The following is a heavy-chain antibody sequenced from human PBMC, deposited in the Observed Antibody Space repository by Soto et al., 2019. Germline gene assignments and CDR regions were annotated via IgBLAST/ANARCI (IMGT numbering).Heavy chain of an antibody. Sequence: EVQLLESGGGLVQPGRSLRLSCAASGFTFSNYAMSWVRQAPGQGLDWVSAISGSGGITYYADSMKGRFTISRDNSKNTLFLQMNSLRAEDAAVYYCAKFFVETGSNSGWPWSFHYWGQGTLVTVSS. CDR2: ISGSGGIT. CDR1: GFTFSNYA. J-gene: IGHJ4*02. D-gene: IGHD6-25*01. V-gene: IGHV3-23*01. CDR3: AKFFVETGSNSGWPWSFHY.